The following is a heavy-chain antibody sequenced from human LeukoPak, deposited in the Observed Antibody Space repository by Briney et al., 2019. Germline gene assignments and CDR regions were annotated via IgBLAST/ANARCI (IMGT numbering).Heavy chain of an antibody. CDR1: GFTFSSYS. Sequence: PGGSLRLSCAASGFTFSSYSMNWVRQAPGKGLEWVSSIRKGRFTISRDNAKNSLYLQMNSLRAEDTAMYHCVKSPLGECTNTMCSDRWGQGILVTVSS. CDR2: I. D-gene: IGHD2-8*01. V-gene: IGHV3-21*01. CDR3: VKSPLGECTNTMCSDR. J-gene: IGHJ4*02.